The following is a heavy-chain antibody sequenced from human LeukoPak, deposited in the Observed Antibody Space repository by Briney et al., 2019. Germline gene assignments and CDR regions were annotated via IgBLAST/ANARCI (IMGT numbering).Heavy chain of an antibody. D-gene: IGHD3-9*01. J-gene: IGHJ6*03. Sequence: PGGSLRLSCAASGFTFSSYSMNWVRQAPGKGLEWVSSISSSSSYIYYADSVKGRFTISRDNAKNSLYLQMNSLRAEDTAVYYCARPLTRYFDWLPTGDYYYYYMDVWGKGTTVTVSS. V-gene: IGHV3-21*01. CDR3: ARPLTRYFDWLPTGDYYYYYMDV. CDR1: GFTFSSYS. CDR2: ISSSSSYI.